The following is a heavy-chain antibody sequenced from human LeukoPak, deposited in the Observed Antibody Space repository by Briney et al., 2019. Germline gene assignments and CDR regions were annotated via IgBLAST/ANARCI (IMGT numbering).Heavy chain of an antibody. CDR2: INHSGGT. CDR1: GGSFSGYY. D-gene: IGHD5-24*01. CDR3: ARSNYLLDY. Sequence: SEALSLTCAVYGGSFSGYYWSWIRQPPGKGLEWIGEINHSGGTNYNPSLKSRVTISVDTSKNQFSLKLSSVTAADTAVYYCARSNYLLDYWGQGTLVTVSS. J-gene: IGHJ4*02. V-gene: IGHV4-34*01.